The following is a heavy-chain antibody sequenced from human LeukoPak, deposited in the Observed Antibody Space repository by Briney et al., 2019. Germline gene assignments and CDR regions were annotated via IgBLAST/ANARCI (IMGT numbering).Heavy chain of an antibody. CDR2: ISYDGSNK. D-gene: IGHD2-15*01. V-gene: IGHV3-30*09. CDR1: GFTFSSYA. CDR3: ARDPPVAGEYYFDY. J-gene: IGHJ4*02. Sequence: GGSLRLSCAASGFTFSSYAMHWVRQTPGKGLEWVAVISYDGSNKYYADSVKGRFAISRDNSKNTLYLQMNSLRAEDTAVYYCARDPPVAGEYYFDYWAREPWSPSPQ.